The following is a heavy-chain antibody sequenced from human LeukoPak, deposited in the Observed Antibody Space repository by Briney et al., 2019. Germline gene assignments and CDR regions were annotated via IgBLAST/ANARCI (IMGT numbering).Heavy chain of an antibody. CDR2: ISYDGSNK. CDR3: ARGGHFSGYGSGSYYVGVNNWFDP. V-gene: IGHV3-30*03. J-gene: IGHJ5*02. CDR1: GFTFSSYG. Sequence: GGSLRLSCAASGFTFSSYGMHWVRQAPGKGLEGVAVISYDGSNKYYADSVKGRFTISRDNSKNTLYLQMNSLRAEDTAVYYCARGGHFSGYGSGSYYVGVNNWFDPWGQGTLVTVSS. D-gene: IGHD3-10*01.